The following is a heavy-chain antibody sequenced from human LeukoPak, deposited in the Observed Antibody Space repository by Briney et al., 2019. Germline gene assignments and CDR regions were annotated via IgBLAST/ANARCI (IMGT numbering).Heavy chain of an antibody. V-gene: IGHV3-30*04. Sequence: SGGSLRLSCAAFGFTFSSYTMHWVRQAPGKGLEWVAVISYDGSNKYYADSVKGRFTISRDNAKNTLYLQMNSLRAEDTAVYYCARERYCSGGSCLGDDAFDIWGQGTMVTVSS. CDR2: ISYDGSNK. CDR1: GFTFSSYT. CDR3: ARERYCSGGSCLGDDAFDI. D-gene: IGHD2-15*01. J-gene: IGHJ3*02.